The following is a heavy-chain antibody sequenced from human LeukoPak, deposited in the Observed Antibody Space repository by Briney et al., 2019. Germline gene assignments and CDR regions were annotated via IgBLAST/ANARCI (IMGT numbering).Heavy chain of an antibody. Sequence: GGSLRLSCAASGFTFSSYSMNWVRQAPGKGLEWVSSISSSSSYIYYADSVKGRFTISRDNAKNSLYLQMNSLRAEDTAVYYCARERYDYVWGSYRPRYFDYWGQGTLVTVSS. CDR3: ARERYDYVWGSYRPRYFDY. J-gene: IGHJ4*02. CDR2: ISSSSSYI. D-gene: IGHD3-16*02. V-gene: IGHV3-21*01. CDR1: GFTFSSYS.